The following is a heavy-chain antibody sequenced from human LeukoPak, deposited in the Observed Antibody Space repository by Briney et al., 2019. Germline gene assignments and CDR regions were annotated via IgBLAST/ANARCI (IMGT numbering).Heavy chain of an antibody. CDR3: ARATERLAYFDY. CDR1: GYTFTGYY. Sequence: ASVKVSCKASGYTFTGYYMHWVRQAPGQGLEWMGWINPNSGGTNYAQKFQGRVTMTRDKSISTAYLQWSSLKASDTAMYYCARATERLAYFDYWGQGTLVTVSS. J-gene: IGHJ4*02. V-gene: IGHV1-2*02. CDR2: INPNSGGT. D-gene: IGHD3-3*01.